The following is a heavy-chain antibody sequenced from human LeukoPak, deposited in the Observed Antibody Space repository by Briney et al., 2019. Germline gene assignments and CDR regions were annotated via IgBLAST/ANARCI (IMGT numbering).Heavy chain of an antibody. V-gene: IGHV3-48*04. Sequence: PGGSLRLSCAASGFTFSSYSMNWVRQAPGKGLEWVSYISSSSSTIYYADSVKGRFTISRDNAKNSLHLQMNSLRAEDTAVYYCARDLAHYYGSGSYDDYWGQGTLVTVSS. J-gene: IGHJ4*02. D-gene: IGHD3-10*01. CDR2: ISSSSSTI. CDR1: GFTFSSYS. CDR3: ARDLAHYYGSGSYDDY.